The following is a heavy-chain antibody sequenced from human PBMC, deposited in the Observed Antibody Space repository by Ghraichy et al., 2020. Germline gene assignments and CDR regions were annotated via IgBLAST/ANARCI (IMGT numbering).Heavy chain of an antibody. CDR2: IKDRGST. J-gene: IGHJ4*02. Sequence: SETLSLTCAVYGGSFSGYYWSWICQPPGKGLEWIGEIKDRGSTNYNPSLKSRVTMSVDTSKSQFSLKLTSVTAADTAVYYCANTPWTSLWFWAQGTLVTVSS. D-gene: IGHD2-21*01. CDR1: GGSFSGYY. CDR3: ANTPWTSLWF. V-gene: IGHV4-34*01.